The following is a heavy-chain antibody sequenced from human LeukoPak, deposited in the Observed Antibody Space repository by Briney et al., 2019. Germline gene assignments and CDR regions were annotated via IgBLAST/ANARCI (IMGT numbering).Heavy chain of an antibody. CDR3: ARPRSGSSGLDFDY. Sequence: NPSQTLSLTCTVSGGSISSGGYYWSWIRQHPGKGLEWIGYIYYSGSTYYNPSLKNRVTISVDTSKNQFSLKLSSVTAADTAVYYCARPRSGSSGLDFDYWGQGTLVTVSS. D-gene: IGHD3-10*01. CDR2: IYYSGST. CDR1: GGSISSGGYY. V-gene: IGHV4-31*03. J-gene: IGHJ4*02.